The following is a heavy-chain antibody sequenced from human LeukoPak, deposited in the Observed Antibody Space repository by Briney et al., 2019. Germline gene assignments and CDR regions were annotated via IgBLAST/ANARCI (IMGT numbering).Heavy chain of an antibody. CDR2: IRSKANSYAT. CDR3: AKEGVINLTPFDY. D-gene: IGHD3-16*02. Sequence: GGSLKLSCAASGFTFSGSAMHWVRQASGKGLEWVGRIRSKANSYATAYAASVKGRFTISRDDSKNTAYLQMNSLKTEDTAVYYCAKEGVINLTPFDYWGQGTLVTVSS. V-gene: IGHV3-73*01. J-gene: IGHJ4*02. CDR1: GFTFSGSA.